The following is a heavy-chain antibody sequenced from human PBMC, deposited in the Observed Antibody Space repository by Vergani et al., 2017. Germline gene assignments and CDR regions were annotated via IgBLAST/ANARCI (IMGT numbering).Heavy chain of an antibody. D-gene: IGHD3-10*01. CDR2: IYTSGST. J-gene: IGHJ6*02. V-gene: IGHV4-4*07. CDR1: GGSISSYY. Sequence: QVQLQESGPGLVKPSETLSLTCTGSGGSISSYYWSWIRQPAGKGLVWIGRIYTSGSTNYNPSLKSRVTMSVDTSKNQFSLKLSAVPAADTAVYYCARDIVVISYGSGKMGMDVWGQGP. CDR3: ARDIVVISYGSGKMGMDV.